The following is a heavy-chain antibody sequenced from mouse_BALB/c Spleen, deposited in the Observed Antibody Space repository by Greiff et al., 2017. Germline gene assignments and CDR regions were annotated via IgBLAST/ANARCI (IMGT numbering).Heavy chain of an antibody. J-gene: IGHJ2*01. CDR1: GYSFTSYW. CDR2: IYPGNSDT. CDR3: TNLAYYGNYERDY. V-gene: IGHV1-5*01. D-gene: IGHD2-10*01. Sequence: VQLQQSGTVLARPGASVKMSCKASGYSFTSYWMHWVKQRPGQGLEWIGAIYPGNSDTSYNQKFKGKAKLTAVTSASTAYMELSSLTNEDSAVYYCTNLAYYGNYERDYWGQGTTLTVSS.